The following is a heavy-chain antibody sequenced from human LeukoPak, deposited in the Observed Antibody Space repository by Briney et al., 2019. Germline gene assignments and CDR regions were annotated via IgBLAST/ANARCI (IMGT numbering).Heavy chain of an antibody. CDR1: GFTFSSNY. J-gene: IGHJ4*02. Sequence: PGGSLRLSCAASGFTFSSNYMNWVRQAPGKGLEWVSIIYSGGNTHYADSVKGRFTISRDNSQNTLYLQMNSLRPEDTAVYYCARLLYYYDSSIYQRYFDYWGQGTLVTVSS. V-gene: IGHV3-53*01. CDR3: ARLLYYYDSSIYQRYFDY. CDR2: IYSGGNT. D-gene: IGHD3-22*01.